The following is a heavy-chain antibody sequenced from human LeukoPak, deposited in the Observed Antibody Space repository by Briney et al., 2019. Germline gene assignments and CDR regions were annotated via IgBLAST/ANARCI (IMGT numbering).Heavy chain of an antibody. J-gene: IGHJ5*02. CDR1: GGSIGSYY. D-gene: IGHD2-2*02. V-gene: IGHV4-59*01. CDR3: AGRRRYCSSTSCYNGWFDP. CDR2: IYYSGST. Sequence: SETLSLTCTVSGGSIGSYYWSWIRQPPGKGLEWIGYIYYSGSTNYNPSLKSRVTISVDTSKNQFSLKLSSVTAADTAVYYCAGRRRYCSSTSCYNGWFDPWGQGTLVTVPS.